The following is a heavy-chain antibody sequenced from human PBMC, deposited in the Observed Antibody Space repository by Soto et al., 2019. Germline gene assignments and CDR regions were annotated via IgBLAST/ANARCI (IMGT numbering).Heavy chain of an antibody. V-gene: IGHV4-59*01. Sequence: QVQVQESGPGLVKPSETLSLTCTVSGGSTSDYYWNWIRQSPGRGLEWIGYIHYTGGNKYNPSLKSRVTMSVDTSRNQFSLKLSSVTAAETAVYYCAKWNSPLNAYDVWGQGTMVTVSS. CDR3: AKWNSPLNAYDV. CDR1: GGSTSDYY. CDR2: IHYTGGN. J-gene: IGHJ3*01. D-gene: IGHD1-1*01.